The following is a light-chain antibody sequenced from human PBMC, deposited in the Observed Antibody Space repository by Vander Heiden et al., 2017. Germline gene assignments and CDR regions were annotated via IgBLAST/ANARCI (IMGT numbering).Light chain of an antibody. Sequence: QSVLTQPPSVSGAPGQRVTISCTGSSSNIGAGYDVHWYQQLPGTAPKLLIYGNSNRPSGVPDRFSGSKSGTSASLAITGLQAEEEADYYCQSYDSSLSSYVFGTGTKVNVL. CDR2: GNS. V-gene: IGLV1-40*01. CDR1: SSNIGAGYD. CDR3: QSYDSSLSSYV. J-gene: IGLJ1*01.